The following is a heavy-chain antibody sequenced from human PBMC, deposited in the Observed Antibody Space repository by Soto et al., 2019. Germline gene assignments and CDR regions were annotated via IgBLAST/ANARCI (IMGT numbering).Heavy chain of an antibody. V-gene: IGHV4-31*03. CDR2: IYYSWGT. J-gene: IGHJ5*02. Sequence: TLSFTCTVSDGSISSGCYYWNWILQKPGKGLEWIGYIYYSWGTYYNPSLKSRVTISVDTSKNHFSLNLTSVTDADTAVYYCPKDGVPTDDYDSSGYYRNWFEAWGQGTLVTVSS. CDR1: DGSISSGCYY. CDR3: PKDGVPTDDYDSSGYYRNWFEA. D-gene: IGHD3-22*01.